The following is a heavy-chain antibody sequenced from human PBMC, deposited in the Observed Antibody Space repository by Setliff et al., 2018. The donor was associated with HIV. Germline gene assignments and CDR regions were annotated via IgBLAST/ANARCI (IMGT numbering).Heavy chain of an antibody. Sequence: KPSETLSLTCTVSGGFISSYYWNWIRQPAGKGLEWIGRIYTSGSTNYNPSLKSRVTMSVDTSKNQFSLRLSSVTAADTAVYYCARGAIAAAGDFDYWGQGTLVTVS. CDR3: ARGAIAAAGDFDY. CDR2: IYTSGST. J-gene: IGHJ4*02. D-gene: IGHD6-13*01. V-gene: IGHV4-4*07. CDR1: GGFISSYY.